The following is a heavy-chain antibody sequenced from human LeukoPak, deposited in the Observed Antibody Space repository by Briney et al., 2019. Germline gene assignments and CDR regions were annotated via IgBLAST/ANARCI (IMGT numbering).Heavy chain of an antibody. D-gene: IGHD3-9*01. Sequence: GGSLRLSCAASGFTFSDYYMSWIRQAPGKGLEWVSYISSSGSTIYYADSVNGRFTISRDNAKNSLYLQMNSLRAEDTAVYYCARGLIGYDILTGLIDYWGQGTLVTVSS. J-gene: IGHJ4*02. CDR1: GFTFSDYY. CDR2: ISSSGSTI. V-gene: IGHV3-11*04. CDR3: ARGLIGYDILTGLIDY.